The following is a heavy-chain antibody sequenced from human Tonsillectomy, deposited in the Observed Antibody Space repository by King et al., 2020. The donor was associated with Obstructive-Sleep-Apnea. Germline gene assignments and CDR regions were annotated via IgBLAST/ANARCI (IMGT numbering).Heavy chain of an antibody. D-gene: IGHD2-15*01. CDR1: GGSISSYY. CDR3: ARDGGADAFDI. V-gene: IGHV4-59*01. J-gene: IGHJ3*02. CDR2: IYYSGST. Sequence: VQLQESGPGLVKPSETLSLTCTVSGGSISSYYWSWIRQPPGKGLEWIGYIYYSGSTNYNPPLKSRVTISVDTSKNQFSLKLSSVTAADTAVYYCARDGGADAFDIWGQGTMVTVSS.